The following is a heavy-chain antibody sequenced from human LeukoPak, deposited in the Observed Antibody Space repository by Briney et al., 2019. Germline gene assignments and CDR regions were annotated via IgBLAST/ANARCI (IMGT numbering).Heavy chain of an antibody. V-gene: IGHV4-34*01. CDR2: INHSGST. CDR1: VESFSFFY. CDR3: ATPSYSSSWGTIDV. D-gene: IGHD6-13*01. J-gene: IGHJ3*01. Sequence: TSETLSLTCAVYVESFSFFYWSWIRKPPGKGLEWISEINHSGSTNYTPSLKSRVTISVDTSTNQFSLNLSSVTAADMAVYYCATPSYSSSWGTIDVWGQGTMVTVSS.